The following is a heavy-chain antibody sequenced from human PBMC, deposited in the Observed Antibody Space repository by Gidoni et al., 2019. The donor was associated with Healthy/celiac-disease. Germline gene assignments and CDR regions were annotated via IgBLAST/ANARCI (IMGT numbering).Heavy chain of an antibody. Sequence: QVQLQESGPGLVKPSQTLSLPCPVPGGSISSGDYYWSWIRQPPGKGLEWIGYFYYSGSTYYNPSLKSRVTISGDTSKNQVSLKLSSVTAADTAVYYCARGERITSFGVVTHFDYWGQGTLVTVSS. D-gene: IGHD3-3*01. CDR3: ARGERITSFGVVTHFDY. V-gene: IGHV4-30-4*01. J-gene: IGHJ4*02. CDR2: FYYSGST. CDR1: GGSISSGDYY.